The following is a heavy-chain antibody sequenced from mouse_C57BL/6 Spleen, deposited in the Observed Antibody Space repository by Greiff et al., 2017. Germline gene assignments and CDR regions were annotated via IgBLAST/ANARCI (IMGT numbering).Heavy chain of an antibody. CDR2: IDPETGGT. CDR3: TRSGLYGN. CDR1: GYTFTDYE. J-gene: IGHJ4*01. V-gene: IGHV1-15*01. Sequence: QVHVKQSGAELVRPGASVTLSCKASGYTFTDYEMHWVKQTPVHGLEWIGAIDPETGGTAYNQKFKGKAILTADKSSSTAYMELRSLTSEDSAVYYCTRSGLYGNWGQGTSVTVSS. D-gene: IGHD2-1*01.